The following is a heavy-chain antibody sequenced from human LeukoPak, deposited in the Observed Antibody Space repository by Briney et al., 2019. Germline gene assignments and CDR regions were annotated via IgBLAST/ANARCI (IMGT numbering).Heavy chain of an antibody. CDR2: IYYSGST. CDR1: GGSVSSGSYY. D-gene: IGHD3-3*01. V-gene: IGHV4-61*01. J-gene: IGHJ5*02. Sequence: SETLSLTCTVSGGSVSSGSYYWSWIRQPPGKGLEWIGYIYYSGSTNYNPSLKSRVTISVDTSKNQFSLKLSSVTAADTAVYYCARASAHITIFGVVMGPNWFDPWGQGTLVTVSS. CDR3: ARASAHITIFGVVMGPNWFDP.